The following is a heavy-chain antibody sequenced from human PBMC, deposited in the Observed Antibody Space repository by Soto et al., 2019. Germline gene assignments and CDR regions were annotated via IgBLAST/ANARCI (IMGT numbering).Heavy chain of an antibody. CDR1: GFTFSTYA. Sequence: EVQLLESGGGLVQPGGSLRLSCAASGFTFSTYAMSWVRQAPGKGLEWVSAISGSAEITYYADSVKGRFTISRDNSINMLYLQMNSLRTEDTAVYYCVHARGYGVFDAYDFWGQGAMVTVSS. CDR2: ISGSAEIT. D-gene: IGHD4-17*01. V-gene: IGHV3-23*01. CDR3: VHARGYGVFDAYDF. J-gene: IGHJ3*01.